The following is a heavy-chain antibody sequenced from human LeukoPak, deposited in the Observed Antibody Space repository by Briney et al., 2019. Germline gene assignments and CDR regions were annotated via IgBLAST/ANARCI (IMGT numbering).Heavy chain of an antibody. CDR1: GGSISSYY. D-gene: IGHD1-26*01. J-gene: IGHJ4*02. V-gene: IGHV4-59*08. Sequence: PSETLSLTCTVSGGSISSYYWSWIRQPPGKGLEWIEHIYYSGNTNYNPSLKSRVTISVDTSKNQFSLKLSSVTAADTAVYYCARRYSGSYLGTFDYWGQGTLVTVSS. CDR2: IYYSGNT. CDR3: ARRYSGSYLGTFDY.